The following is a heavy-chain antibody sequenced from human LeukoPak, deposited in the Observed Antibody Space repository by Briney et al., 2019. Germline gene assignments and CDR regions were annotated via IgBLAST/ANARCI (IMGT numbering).Heavy chain of an antibody. CDR3: ARGTAITAGIDF. D-gene: IGHD6-19*01. CDR1: GFAFRTYW. V-gene: IGHV3-74*01. J-gene: IGHJ4*02. CDR2: INPEGAST. Sequence: GRSLRLSCTASGFAFRTYWMCWVRQAPGKGLVWVSQINPEGASTTYGDPAKGRFTASRDNAKNALHLQMNSLRVDDRAVYYCARGTAITAGIDFWGQGTLVTVSS.